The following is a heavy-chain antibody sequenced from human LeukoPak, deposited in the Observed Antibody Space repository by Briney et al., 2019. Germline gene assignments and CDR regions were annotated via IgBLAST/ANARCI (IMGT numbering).Heavy chain of an antibody. CDR1: GGSISSYY. Sequence: VKPSETLSLTCTVSGGSISSYYWSWIRQPPGKGLEWIGYIYYSGSTNYNPSLNSRVTISVDTSKNQFSLRLSSVPAADTAIYYCARAVSGRFDYWGQGTLVTVSS. CDR2: IYYSGST. CDR3: ARAVSGRFDY. D-gene: IGHD6-19*01. V-gene: IGHV4-59*08. J-gene: IGHJ4*02.